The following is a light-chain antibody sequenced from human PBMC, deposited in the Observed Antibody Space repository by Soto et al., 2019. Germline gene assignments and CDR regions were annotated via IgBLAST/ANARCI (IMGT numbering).Light chain of an antibody. V-gene: IGKV1-12*01. Sequence: DIQMTQSPSSVSASVGDRVTITCRASQGIGNWLAWSQQKPGKAPKLLMYDAFNLQSGVPSRFSGSGSGTAFTLTISSLQPEDFATYYCQQANSFPFTFDPGTKVDIK. J-gene: IGKJ3*01. CDR1: QGIGNW. CDR3: QQANSFPFT. CDR2: DAF.